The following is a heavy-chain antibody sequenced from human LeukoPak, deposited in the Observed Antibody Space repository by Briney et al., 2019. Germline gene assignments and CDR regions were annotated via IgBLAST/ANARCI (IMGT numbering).Heavy chain of an antibody. D-gene: IGHD1-7*01. CDR1: GFIFSSYA. CDR2: INSNGGST. J-gene: IGHJ4*02. CDR3: ARAQTGATSYFFDV. V-gene: IGHV3-64*01. Sequence: PGGSLRLSCAASGFIFSSYAMYWLRQAPGKGLEYVSGINSNGGSTFYANSVKGRFTISRDNFKNTLYLQVGSLRGEDMAVYYCARAQTGATSYFFDVWGQGTLVTGSS.